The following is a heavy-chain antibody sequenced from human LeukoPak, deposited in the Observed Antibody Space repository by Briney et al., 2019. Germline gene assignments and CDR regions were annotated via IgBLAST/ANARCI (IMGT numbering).Heavy chain of an antibody. CDR3: AKVDIAAAGSYYYYGMDV. CDR2: ISYDGSNK. CDR1: GFTFSSYG. D-gene: IGHD6-13*01. J-gene: IGHJ6*02. Sequence: PGGSLTLSCAASGFTFSSYGMHWVRQAPGKGLEWVAVISYDGSNKYYADSVKGRFTISRDNSKNTLYLQMNSLRAEDTAVYYCAKVDIAAAGSYYYYGMDVWGQGTTVTVSS. V-gene: IGHV3-30*18.